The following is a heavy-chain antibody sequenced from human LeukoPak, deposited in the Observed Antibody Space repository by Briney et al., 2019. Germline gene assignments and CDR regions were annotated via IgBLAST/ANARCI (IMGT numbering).Heavy chain of an antibody. CDR1: GFTFSSYN. V-gene: IGHV3-21*01. D-gene: IGHD4-17*01. J-gene: IGHJ4*02. CDR3: ARDTSTVTNREFDY. CDR2: ISSDTSYI. Sequence: GGPLRLSCAASGFTFSSYNMNRVRQAPGKGLEWVSLISSDTSYIHYADSVKGRFTISRDNAKNSVFLQMNSLRAEDTAVYYCARDTSTVTNREFDYWGQGTLVTVSS.